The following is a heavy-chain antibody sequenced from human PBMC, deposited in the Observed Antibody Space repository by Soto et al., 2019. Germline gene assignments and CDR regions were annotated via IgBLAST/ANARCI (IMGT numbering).Heavy chain of an antibody. CDR1: GDSVSNGNSY. J-gene: IGHJ6*02. Sequence: QVQLQESGPGLVKPSETLSLTCTVSGDSVSNGNSYWSWIRQPPGKGLEWIGYTYYSGSTNYNPSLKSRVTISVDTSKNQFSLRLSSVTAADTAMYYCARGGAYYYYYGMDVWGQGTTVTVSS. CDR2: TYYSGST. V-gene: IGHV4-61*01. CDR3: ARGGAYYYYYGMDV.